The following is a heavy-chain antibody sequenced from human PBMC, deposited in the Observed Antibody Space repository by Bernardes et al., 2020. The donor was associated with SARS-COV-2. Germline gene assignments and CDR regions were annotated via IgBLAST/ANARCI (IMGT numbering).Heavy chain of an antibody. V-gene: IGHV3-33*01. CDR3: VRRFCAVSSACGNFYGMGV. CDR1: GFTFNTYG. CDR2: IWYDGSTK. Sequence: GGSLRLSCAASGFTFNTYGMHWVRRAPGKGLEWVAVIWYDGSTKYYAASVKGRFTISSDISKNTLSLQMHSLRAEGTAVYYCVRRFCAVSSACGNFYGMGVWGQGTAVNVSS. J-gene: IGHJ6*02. D-gene: IGHD3-16*01.